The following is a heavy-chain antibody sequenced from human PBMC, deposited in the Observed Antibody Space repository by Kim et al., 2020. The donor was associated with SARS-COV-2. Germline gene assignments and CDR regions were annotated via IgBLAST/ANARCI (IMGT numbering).Heavy chain of an antibody. D-gene: IGHD3-9*01. Sequence: QKLQGRVTMTTDTSTSTAYMELRSLRSDDTAVYYCARDYDILTGYCFDYWGQGTLVTVSS. J-gene: IGHJ4*02. CDR3: ARDYDILTGYCFDY. V-gene: IGHV1-18*01.